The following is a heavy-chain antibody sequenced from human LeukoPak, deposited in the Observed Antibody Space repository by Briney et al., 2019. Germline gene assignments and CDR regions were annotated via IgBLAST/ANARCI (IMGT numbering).Heavy chain of an antibody. J-gene: IGHJ4*02. Sequence: TGGSLRLSCAASGFTFSSYSMNWVRQPPGKGLEWIGEINHSGSTNYNPSVKSRVTISVDTSKNQFSLKLSSVTAADTAVYYCARRSYYYGSGSYSYWGQGTLVTVSS. CDR2: INHSGST. CDR1: GFTFSSYS. CDR3: ARRSYYYGSGSYSY. D-gene: IGHD3-10*01. V-gene: IGHV4-34*01.